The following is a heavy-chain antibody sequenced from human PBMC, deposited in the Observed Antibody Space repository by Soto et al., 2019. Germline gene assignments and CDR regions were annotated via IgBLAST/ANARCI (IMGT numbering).Heavy chain of an antibody. V-gene: IGHV4-4*07. CDR1: GDSISTYY. D-gene: IGHD6-19*01. J-gene: IGHJ4*02. CDR3: AREYTETVDGPTPFYFDF. CDR2: TYITGDT. Sequence: SETLSLTCRVSGDSISTYYWSWIRQSAGKGLEWIGRTYITGDTNYNPSLKSRVTMLLDASKYQLSLHLSSVTAADTALYYCAREYTETVDGPTPFYFDFWGQGTPVTVSS.